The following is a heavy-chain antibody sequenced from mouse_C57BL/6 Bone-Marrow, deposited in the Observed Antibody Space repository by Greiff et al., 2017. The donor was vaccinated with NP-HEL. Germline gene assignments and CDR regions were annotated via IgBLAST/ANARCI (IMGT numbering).Heavy chain of an antibody. J-gene: IGHJ3*01. CDR2: ISYDGSN. CDR3: ARGTFTPWFAY. V-gene: IGHV3-6*01. Sequence: EVQLVESGPGLVKPSQSLSLTCSVTGYSITSGYYWNWIRQFPGNKLEWMGYISYDGSNNYNPSLKNRISITRDTSKNQFFLKLNSVTTEDTATYYCARGTFTPWFAYWGQGTLVTVSA. CDR1: GYSITSGYY.